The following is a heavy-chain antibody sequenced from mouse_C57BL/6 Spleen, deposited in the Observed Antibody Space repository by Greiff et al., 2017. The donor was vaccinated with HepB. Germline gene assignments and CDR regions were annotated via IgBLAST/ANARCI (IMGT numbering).Heavy chain of an antibody. CDR2: ISYDGSN. Sequence: EVQLQESGPGLVKPSQSLSLTCSVTGYSITSGYYWNWIRQFPGNKLEWMGYISYDGSNNYNPSLKNRISITRDTSKNQFFLKLNSVTTEDTATYYCARDKEGNYYVDYWGQGTTLTVSS. V-gene: IGHV3-6*01. CDR1: GYSITSGYY. CDR3: ARDKEGNYYVDY. J-gene: IGHJ2*01. D-gene: IGHD1-3*01.